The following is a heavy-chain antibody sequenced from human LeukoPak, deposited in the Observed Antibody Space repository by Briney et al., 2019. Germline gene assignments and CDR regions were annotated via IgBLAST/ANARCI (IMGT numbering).Heavy chain of an antibody. D-gene: IGHD6-19*01. J-gene: IGHJ6*03. CDR3: ARWEGRSSGWYEYYYYYYYMDV. V-gene: IGHV3-7*01. Sequence: GGSLRLSCAASEFTFSTYWMSWVRQAPGKGLEWVANIKQDGSEKYYMDSVKGRFTISRDTAKNSLYLQMNSLRAEDTAVYYCARWEGRSSGWYEYYYYYYYMDVWGKGTTVTISS. CDR1: EFTFSTYW. CDR2: IKQDGSEK.